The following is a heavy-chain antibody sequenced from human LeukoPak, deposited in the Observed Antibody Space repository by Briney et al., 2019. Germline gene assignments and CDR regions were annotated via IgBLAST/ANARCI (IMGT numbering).Heavy chain of an antibody. V-gene: IGHV7-4-1*02. J-gene: IGHJ4*02. D-gene: IGHD4-23*01. Sequence: GASVKVSCKASGYTFKSYAMNWVRQAPGQGLECLGWINTNTGNPTYAQGFTGRFVFSLDTSVSTAYLQISSLKAEDTGVYYCAREVAPGGSDYWGQGTLVTVSS. CDR1: GYTFKSYA. CDR3: AREVAPGGSDY. CDR2: INTNTGNP.